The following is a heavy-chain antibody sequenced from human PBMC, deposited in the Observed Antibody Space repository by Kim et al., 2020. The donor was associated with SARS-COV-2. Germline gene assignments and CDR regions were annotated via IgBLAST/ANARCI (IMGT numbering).Heavy chain of an antibody. J-gene: IGHJ4*02. CDR1: GFTFSNYG. Sequence: GGSLRLSCAASGFTFSNYGMSWVRQAPGKGLEWVSYISSSGGAIYYADSVKGRFTISRDNAKNSLYLQMNSLRDEDTAVYYCARDIWCVGEPLDSCGQGALV. CDR2: ISSSGGAI. CDR3: ARDIWCVGEPLDS. D-gene: IGHD3-10*01. V-gene: IGHV3-48*02.